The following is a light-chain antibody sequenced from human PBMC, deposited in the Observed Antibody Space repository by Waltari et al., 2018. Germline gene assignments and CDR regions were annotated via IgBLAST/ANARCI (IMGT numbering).Light chain of an antibody. CDR3: QSADSSGSYVV. CDR1: ALPKRY. CDR2: RDI. J-gene: IGLJ3*02. Sequence: SYELTQPPSVSVSPGQTARISCSGDALPKRYGYWYQQRPGQAPVLVMYRDIVRPSGSPERFSGSTSGTTVTLTISGVQAEDEADYYCQSADSSGSYVVFGGGTKLTVL. V-gene: IGLV3-25*03.